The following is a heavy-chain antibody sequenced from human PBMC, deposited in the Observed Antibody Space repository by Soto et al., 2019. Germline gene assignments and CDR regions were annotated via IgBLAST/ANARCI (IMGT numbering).Heavy chain of an antibody. D-gene: IGHD5-18*01. V-gene: IGHV4-31*03. CDR1: GGSISSGGYY. Sequence: QVQLQESGPGLVKPSQTLSLTCTVSGGSISSGGYYWSWIRQHPGKGLEWIGYIYYIVSSYCNPYIKSRVTISVDTSKNQFSLKLSSVTAADTAVYYCARDLTWDTAPGDYYYYGMDIWGQGTTVTVSS. J-gene: IGHJ6*02. CDR3: ARDLTWDTAPGDYYYYGMDI. CDR2: IYYIVSS.